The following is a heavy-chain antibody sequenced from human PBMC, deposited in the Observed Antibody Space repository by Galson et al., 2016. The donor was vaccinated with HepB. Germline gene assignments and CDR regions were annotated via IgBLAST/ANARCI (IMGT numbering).Heavy chain of an antibody. Sequence: SVKVSCKASGNTFNNDAISWVRQAPGQGLEWMGGIIPLFGETTYAQKFQGRVTITADKSTSTAYMELSSLRSEDTAVYYCASGDYYDRRGDYPMYYFDYWGQGTLVTVSS. V-gene: IGHV1-69*06. CDR1: GNTFNNDA. CDR2: IIPLFGET. J-gene: IGHJ4*02. D-gene: IGHD3-22*01. CDR3: ASGDYYDRRGDYPMYYFDY.